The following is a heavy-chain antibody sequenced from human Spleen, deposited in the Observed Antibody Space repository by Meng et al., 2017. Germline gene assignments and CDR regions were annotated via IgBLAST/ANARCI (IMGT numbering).Heavy chain of an antibody. D-gene: IGHD3-16*01. CDR1: GFTFDNYA. J-gene: IGHJ4*02. V-gene: IGHV3-30-3*01. CDR3: AKERLYFDH. CDR2: ISFDGSSK. Sequence: QVQLVESGGGVVQPGRSLRLSCAASGFTFDNYAVHWVRQAPGKGLEWVAVISFDGSSKYYADSVKGRFTISRDNSKNTLYLHVNSLRVEDTALYYCAKERLYFDHWGRGTLVTVSS.